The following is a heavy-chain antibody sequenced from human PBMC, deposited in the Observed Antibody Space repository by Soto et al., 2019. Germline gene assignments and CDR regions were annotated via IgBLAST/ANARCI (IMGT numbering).Heavy chain of an antibody. Sequence: SLILSCAASGFTFSSYCMHWVRQAPGKGLEWVAVIWYDGSNKYYADSVKGRFTISRDNSKNTLYLQMNSLRAEDTAVYYCARGRYSYGFFFDYWGQGTLVTVSS. CDR3: ARGRYSYGFFFDY. J-gene: IGHJ4*02. D-gene: IGHD5-18*01. CDR2: IWYDGSNK. CDR1: GFTFSSYC. V-gene: IGHV3-33*01.